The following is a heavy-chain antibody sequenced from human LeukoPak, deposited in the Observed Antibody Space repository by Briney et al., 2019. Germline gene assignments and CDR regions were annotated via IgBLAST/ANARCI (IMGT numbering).Heavy chain of an antibody. CDR3: ARHFWSGYSKEFDY. CDR2: IYHSGST. D-gene: IGHD3-3*02. Sequence: SETLSLTCTVSGGSISSGGYYWSWIRQPPGKGLEWIGYIYHSGSTYYNPSLKSRVTISVDRSKNQFSLKLSSVTAADTAVYYCARHFWSGYSKEFDYWGQGTLVTVSS. CDR1: GGSISSGGYY. J-gene: IGHJ4*02. V-gene: IGHV4-30-2*01.